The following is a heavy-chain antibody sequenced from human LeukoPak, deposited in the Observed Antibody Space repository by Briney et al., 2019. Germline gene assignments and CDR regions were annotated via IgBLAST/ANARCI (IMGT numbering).Heavy chain of an antibody. CDR1: GYTLTDYL. CDR3: ARDREFCDSNCYSGWFAS. Sequence: VASVNVSCKASGYTLTDYLIHWVRQAPGQGPEWMGRINPNSGGTRYAQKFQGRVIMTRATSITTLYMELSSLRSDDTAVYYCARDREFCDSNCYSGWFASWGQGTLVTVSS. D-gene: IGHD3-22*01. V-gene: IGHV1-2*06. CDR2: INPNSGGT. J-gene: IGHJ5*01.